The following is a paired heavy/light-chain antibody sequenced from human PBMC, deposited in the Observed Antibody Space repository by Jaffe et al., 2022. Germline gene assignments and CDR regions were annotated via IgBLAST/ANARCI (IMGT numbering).Heavy chain of an antibody. J-gene: IGHJ3*02. CDR3: ARDHDYYDSSGYSGGENAFDI. Sequence: EVQLVESGGGLVQPGGSLRLSCAASGFTFSSYEMNWVRQAPGKGLEWVSYISSSGSTIYYADSVKGRFTISRDNAKNSLYLQMNSLRAEDTAVYYCARDHDYYDSSGYSGGENAFDIWGQGTMVTVSS. CDR1: GFTFSSYE. D-gene: IGHD3-22*01. V-gene: IGHV3-48*03. CDR2: ISSSGSTI.
Light chain of an antibody. CDR1: QGISSY. Sequence: AIWMTQSPSLLSASTGDRVTISCRMSQGISSYLAWYQQKPGKAPELLIYAASTLQSGVPSRFSGSGSGTDFTLTISCLQSEDFATYYCQQYYSFPRTFGQGTKVEIK. J-gene: IGKJ1*01. CDR3: QQYYSFPRT. CDR2: AAS. V-gene: IGKV1D-8*02.